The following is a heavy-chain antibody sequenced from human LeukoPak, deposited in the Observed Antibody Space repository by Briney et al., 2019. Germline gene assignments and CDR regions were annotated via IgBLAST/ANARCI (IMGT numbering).Heavy chain of an antibody. D-gene: IGHD2-2*01. V-gene: IGHV4-59*01. J-gene: IGHJ3*02. CDR1: GGSISSYY. Sequence: SETLSLTCTVSGGSISSYYWSWIRQPPGKGLEWIGYIYYSGSTNYNPSLKSRVTISVDTSKNQFSLKLSSVTAADTAVYYCARSYCSSTSCYLVAAFDIWGQGTMVTVSS. CDR2: IYYSGST. CDR3: ARSYCSSTSCYLVAAFDI.